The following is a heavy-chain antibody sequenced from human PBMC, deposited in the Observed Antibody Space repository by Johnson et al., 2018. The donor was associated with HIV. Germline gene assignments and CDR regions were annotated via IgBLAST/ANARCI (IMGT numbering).Heavy chain of an antibody. V-gene: IGHV3-30*18. Sequence: QVPLVESGGDVVQHDTSLRLSCATSGFTFSRFAMHWVRQAPGKGLEWVAVISYDGSNKYYADSVKGRFTISRDNSKNTLYLQMNSLRAEDTAVYYCAKDSTYYGGSSGAFDIWGQGTMVTVSS. CDR2: ISYDGSNK. J-gene: IGHJ3*02. D-gene: IGHD3-10*01. CDR1: GFTFSRFA. CDR3: AKDSTYYGGSSGAFDI.